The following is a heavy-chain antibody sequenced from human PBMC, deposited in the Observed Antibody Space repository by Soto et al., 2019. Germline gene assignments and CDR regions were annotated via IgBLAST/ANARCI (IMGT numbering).Heavy chain of an antibody. V-gene: IGHV3-30*18. Sequence: QAQLVESGGGVVQPGRSLRLSCAASGFTFRSYGMHWVRQAPGKGLEWVAVISYDGSNENYADSVKGRFTISRDNSKNTLYLQVNSLRTEDTAVSYCAKDKTSAGTFYFAHWGQGTLLIVSP. CDR3: AKDKTSAGTFYFAH. CDR2: ISYDGSNE. J-gene: IGHJ4*02. D-gene: IGHD6-13*01. CDR1: GFTFRSYG.